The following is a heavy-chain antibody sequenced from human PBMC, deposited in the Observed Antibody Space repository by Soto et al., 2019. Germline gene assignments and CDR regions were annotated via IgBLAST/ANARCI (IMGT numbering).Heavy chain of an antibody. D-gene: IGHD3-22*01. V-gene: IGHV1-2*02. Sequence: QVQLVQSGAEVKEPGASVRVSCKASGYTFTDYYLHWVRQAPGQGPEWMGWINPHSGGTSFAQKFPGRVTMPRDTSISTAYMELSRLRSDDTAVYYCARDRYYYQSSGYFSPDYWGQGTLVTVSS. CDR1: GYTFTDYY. CDR3: ARDRYYYQSSGYFSPDY. J-gene: IGHJ4*02. CDR2: INPHSGGT.